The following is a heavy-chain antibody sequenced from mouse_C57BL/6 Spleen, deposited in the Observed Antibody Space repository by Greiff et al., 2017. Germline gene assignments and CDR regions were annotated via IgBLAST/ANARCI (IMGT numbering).Heavy chain of an antibody. CDR1: GFTFSSYA. CDR3: ARSYGNFPMDY. D-gene: IGHD2-1*01. J-gene: IGHJ4*01. CDR2: ISDGGSYT. V-gene: IGHV5-4*01. Sequence: EVQGVESGGGLVKPGGSLKLSCAASGFTFSSYAMSWVRQTPEKRLEWVATISDGGSYTYYPDNVKGRFTISRDNAKNNLYLQMSHLKSEDTAMYYCARSYGNFPMDYWGQGTSVTVSS.